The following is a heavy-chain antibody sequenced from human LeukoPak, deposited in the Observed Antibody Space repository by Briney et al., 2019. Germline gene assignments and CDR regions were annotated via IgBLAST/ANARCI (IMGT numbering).Heavy chain of an antibody. CDR1: GGSISSGDYY. CDR2: IYYSGST. D-gene: IGHD3-22*01. V-gene: IGHV4-30-4*01. J-gene: IGHJ4*02. Sequence: SETLSLTCTVSGGSISSGDYYWSWTRQPPGKGLEWIGYIYYSGSTYYNPSLKSRVTISVDTSKNQFSLKLSSVTAADTAVYYCASASSYYDSSGYYFDYWGQGTLVTVSS. CDR3: ASASSYYDSSGYYFDY.